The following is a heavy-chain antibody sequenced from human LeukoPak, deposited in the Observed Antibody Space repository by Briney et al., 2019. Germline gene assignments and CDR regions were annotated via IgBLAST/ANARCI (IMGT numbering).Heavy chain of an antibody. V-gene: IGHV3-23*01. J-gene: IGHJ4*02. Sequence: GGSLRLSCAASGFIFSTYALSWVRQAPGKGLEWVSGISGSGGNTYYADSVKGRFTISRDNSKNTLYLQLNSLRAEDTAVYYCAKGPAAVVPAAIDFNYWGQGTLVTVSS. CDR1: GFIFSTYA. CDR3: AKGPAAVVPAAIDFNY. D-gene: IGHD2-2*01. CDR2: ISGSGGNT.